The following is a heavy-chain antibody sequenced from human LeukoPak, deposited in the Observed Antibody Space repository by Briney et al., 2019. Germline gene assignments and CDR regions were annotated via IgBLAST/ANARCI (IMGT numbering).Heavy chain of an antibody. Sequence: GRSLRLSCAASGFTFDDYAMHWVRQAPGKGLEGVSGISCNSGYIGYADSVKGRFTISRDNAKNSLYLQMKSLRAEDMALYYCAKGYSSGWYDGIDYWGQGTLVTVSS. CDR3: AKGYSSGWYDGIDY. D-gene: IGHD6-19*01. J-gene: IGHJ4*02. CDR1: GFTFDDYA. CDR2: ISCNSGYI. V-gene: IGHV3-9*03.